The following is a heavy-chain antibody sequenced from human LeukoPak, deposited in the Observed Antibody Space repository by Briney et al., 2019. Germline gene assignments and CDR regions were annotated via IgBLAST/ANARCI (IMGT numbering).Heavy chain of an antibody. D-gene: IGHD3-10*01. CDR1: GFTVSRNY. CDR3: ARAGTMVRGVIPFDY. J-gene: IGHJ4*02. CDR2: IYSGGST. V-gene: IGHV3-53*01. Sequence: GGSLRLSCAASGFTVSRNYMSWVRQAPGKGLEWVSVIYSGGSTYYADSVKGRFTISRDNSKNTLYPQMNSLRAEDTAVYYCARAGTMVRGVIPFDYWGQGTLVTVSS.